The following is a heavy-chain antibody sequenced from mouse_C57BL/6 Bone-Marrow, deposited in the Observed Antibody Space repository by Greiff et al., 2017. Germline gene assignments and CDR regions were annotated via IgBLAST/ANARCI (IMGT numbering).Heavy chain of an antibody. CDR2: IYPRSGNT. CDR3: ARARYYYGSSYDAMDD. V-gene: IGHV1-81*01. CDR1: GYTFTSYG. J-gene: IGHJ4*01. D-gene: IGHD1-1*01. Sequence: QVQLKESGAELARPGASVKLSCKASGYTFTSYGISWVKQRTGQGLEWIGEIYPRSGNTYYNEKFKGKATLTADKSSSTAYMELRSLTSKDSAVYFCARARYYYGSSYDAMDDWGQGTSVTVSS.